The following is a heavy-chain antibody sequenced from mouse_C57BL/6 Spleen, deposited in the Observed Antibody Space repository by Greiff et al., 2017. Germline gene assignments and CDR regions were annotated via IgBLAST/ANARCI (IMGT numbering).Heavy chain of an antibody. CDR2: IYPGDGDT. CDR3: ARPYGSSHYFDY. CDR1: GYAFSSSW. D-gene: IGHD1-1*01. V-gene: IGHV1-82*01. J-gene: IGHJ2*01. Sequence: QVQLQQSGPELVKPGASVKISCKASGYAFSSSWLNWVKQRPGKGLEWIGRIYPGDGDTNYNGKFKGKATLTADKSSSTAYMQLSSPTSEDSAVYFCARPYGSSHYFDYWGQGTTLTVSS.